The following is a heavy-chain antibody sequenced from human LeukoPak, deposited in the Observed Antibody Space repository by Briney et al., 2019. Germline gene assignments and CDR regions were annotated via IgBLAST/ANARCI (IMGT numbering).Heavy chain of an antibody. CDR2: IYYSGST. CDR1: GGSISSYY. D-gene: IGHD6-19*01. J-gene: IGHJ5*02. V-gene: IGHV4-59*01. Sequence: ASETLSLTCTVSGGSISSYYWSWIRQPPGKGLEWIGYIYYSGSTNYNPSLKSRVTISVDTSKNQFSLKLSSVTAADTAVYYCAKYAGYSSGWYGGRGWFDPWGQGTLVTVSS. CDR3: AKYAGYSSGWYGGRGWFDP.